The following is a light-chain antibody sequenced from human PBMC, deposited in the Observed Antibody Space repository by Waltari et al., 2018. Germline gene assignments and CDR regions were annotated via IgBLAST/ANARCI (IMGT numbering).Light chain of an antibody. CDR2: AAS. CDR1: QGISSY. CDR3: QQYYTYPRT. J-gene: IGKJ1*01. V-gene: IGKV1-8*01. Sequence: AIRMTQSPSSFSASTGDRVTITCRASQGISSYLAWYQQKPGRVPKLLMSAASTLHSGVPSRFPGSGSGTDFTLTINCLQSDDFATYYCQQYYTYPRTFGQGTKVEIK.